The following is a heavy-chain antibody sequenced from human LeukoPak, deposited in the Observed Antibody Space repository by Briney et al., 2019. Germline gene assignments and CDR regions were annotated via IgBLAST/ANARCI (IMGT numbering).Heavy chain of an antibody. CDR2: ISAHGRDT. Sequence: GGSLRLSCAASGFTFDNYAIHWVRHAPGKGLEWVSLISAHGRDTYYADSVKGRFTISRDNSKNSLYLQMRSLRTEDTAVYYCAKDSGWQLLRAEYFQHWGQGTLVTVSS. CDR3: AKDSGWQLLRAEYFQH. CDR1: GFTFDNYA. D-gene: IGHD2-15*01. J-gene: IGHJ1*01. V-gene: IGHV3-43*02.